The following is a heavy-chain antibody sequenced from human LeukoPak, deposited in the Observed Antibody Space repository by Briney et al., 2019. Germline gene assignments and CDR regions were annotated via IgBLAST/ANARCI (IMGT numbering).Heavy chain of an antibody. D-gene: IGHD3-9*01. Sequence: PGGSLRLSCAASGFTFSNYGMHWVRQAPGKGLEWVAFIRYDGSNKYYADSVKGRFTISRDNSKNTLYLQMNSLRAEDTAVYYCAKRYFDWLRFDYWGQGTLVTVSS. CDR2: IRYDGSNK. CDR1: GFTFSNYG. J-gene: IGHJ4*02. CDR3: AKRYFDWLRFDY. V-gene: IGHV3-30*02.